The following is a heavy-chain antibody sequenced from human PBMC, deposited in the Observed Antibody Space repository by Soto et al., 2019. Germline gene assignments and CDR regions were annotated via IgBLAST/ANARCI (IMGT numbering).Heavy chain of an antibody. J-gene: IGHJ4*02. Sequence: SETLCLTCTVSGDSISNGDCYCSWIRQPPGKGLEWIGYIYYSGSTYYNPSLKSRLTISVDRSKNQFTLQLTSLTVEDTAVYYCATSYGNAWYTYWGQGTQVTVSS. D-gene: IGHD6-13*01. V-gene: IGHV4-30-4*02. CDR1: GDSISNGDCY. CDR2: IYYSGST. CDR3: ATSYGNAWYTY.